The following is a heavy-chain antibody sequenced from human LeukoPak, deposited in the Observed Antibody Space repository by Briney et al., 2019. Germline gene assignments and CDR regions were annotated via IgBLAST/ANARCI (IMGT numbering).Heavy chain of an antibody. CDR2: IYYSGST. Sequence: SETLSLTCTVSGGSISSYYWSWIRQPPGKGLEWIGYIYYSGSTNYNPSLKSRVTISVDTSKNQFSLKLSSVTAADTAVYYCARSIGAAGYMDVWGKGTTVTVSS. J-gene: IGHJ6*03. CDR1: GGSISSYY. D-gene: IGHD6-13*01. CDR3: ARSIGAAGYMDV. V-gene: IGHV4-59*01.